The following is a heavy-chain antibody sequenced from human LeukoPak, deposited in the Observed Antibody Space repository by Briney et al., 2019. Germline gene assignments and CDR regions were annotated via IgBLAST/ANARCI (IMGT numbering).Heavy chain of an antibody. Sequence: ASVKVSCKASGYTFTSYGISWVRQAPGQGLEWMGWISAYNGNTNYAQKLQGRVTMTTDTSTSTAYMELRSLRSDDTAVYYCARDMYSSSPPSNWLDPWGQGTLVTVSS. CDR2: ISAYNGNT. CDR1: GYTFTSYG. D-gene: IGHD6-13*01. CDR3: ARDMYSSSPPSNWLDP. J-gene: IGHJ5*02. V-gene: IGHV1-18*01.